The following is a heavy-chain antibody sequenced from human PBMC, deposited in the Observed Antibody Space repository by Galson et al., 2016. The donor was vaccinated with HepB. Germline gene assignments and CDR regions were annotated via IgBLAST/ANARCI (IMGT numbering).Heavy chain of an antibody. V-gene: IGHV1-3*01. CDR1: GYTFTTYA. CDR2: INAGNGNT. J-gene: IGHJ5*02. D-gene: IGHD1-26*01. Sequence: SCKASGYTFTTYAMHWVRQAPGQRLEWMGWINAGNGNTKYSQKFQGRVTITRDTSASTAYMELSSLRSEDTAVYYCARDSGSPNCFDPWGQGTLVTVSS. CDR3: ARDSGSPNCFDP.